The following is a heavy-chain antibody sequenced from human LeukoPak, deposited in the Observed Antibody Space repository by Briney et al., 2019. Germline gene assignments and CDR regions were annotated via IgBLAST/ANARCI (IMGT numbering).Heavy chain of an antibody. CDR3: ARDSGPTYYDILTGYLGYYYMDV. V-gene: IGHV4-59*01. CDR2: IYYSGST. CDR1: GGSISSYY. Sequence: SETLSLTCTVSGGSISSYYWSWIRQPPGKGLEWIGYIYYSGSTNYSPSLKSRVTISVDTSKNQFSLKLSSVTAADTAVYYCARDSGPTYYDILTGYLGYYYMDVWGKGTTVTVSS. D-gene: IGHD3-9*01. J-gene: IGHJ6*03.